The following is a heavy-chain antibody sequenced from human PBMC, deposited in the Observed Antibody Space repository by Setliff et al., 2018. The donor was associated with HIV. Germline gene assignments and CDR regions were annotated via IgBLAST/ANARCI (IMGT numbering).Heavy chain of an antibody. V-gene: IGHV4-4*07. CDR1: GGSMSPYY. D-gene: IGHD5-18*01. CDR2: IFINGQT. CDR3: ARERRWLQDYYYYIDV. J-gene: IGHJ6*03. Sequence: SETLSLTCTVSGGSMSPYYWSWIRQSGGQELEWIGRIFINGQTNYNPSLKSRLTMSVDKSKNQFSLRLKSVTAADSAVYYCARERRWLQDYYYYIDVWGNGTTVTVS.